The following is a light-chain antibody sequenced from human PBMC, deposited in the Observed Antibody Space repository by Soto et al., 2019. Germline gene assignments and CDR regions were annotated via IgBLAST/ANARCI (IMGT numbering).Light chain of an antibody. CDR3: SSYTSSNTFYV. J-gene: IGLJ1*01. V-gene: IGLV2-14*01. CDR1: SSDVGRYNT. Sequence: QSALTQPASVSGSPGQTITIACTGTSSDVGRYNTVSWYQHHPGKAPKLMIYQVSNRPSGVSNRFSGSKSGNTASLTISGLQAEDEADYYCSSYTSSNTFYVFGTGTKVTVL. CDR2: QVS.